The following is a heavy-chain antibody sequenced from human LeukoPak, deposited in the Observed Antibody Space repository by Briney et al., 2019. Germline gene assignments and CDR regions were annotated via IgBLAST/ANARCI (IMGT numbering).Heavy chain of an antibody. J-gene: IGHJ4*02. CDR3: AKDQYFDWAIDY. CDR1: GFTFSSYG. Sequence: PGGSLRLSCAASGFTFSSYGMHWVRQAPGKGLEWVAVISYDGSNKYYADSVKGRFTISRDNSKNTLYQQMNSLRAEDTAVYYCAKDQYFDWAIDYWGQGTLVTVSS. V-gene: IGHV3-30*18. D-gene: IGHD3-9*01. CDR2: ISYDGSNK.